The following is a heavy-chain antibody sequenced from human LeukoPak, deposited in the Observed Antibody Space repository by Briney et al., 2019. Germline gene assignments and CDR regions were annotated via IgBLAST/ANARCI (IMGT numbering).Heavy chain of an antibody. D-gene: IGHD6-19*01. CDR2: ISWNSGSI. V-gene: IGHV3-9*01. CDR3: AKDNRRHYTSGPNPDSLH. J-gene: IGHJ4*02. Sequence: SGGSLRLSCAGSGFIFNNYAMHWVRQPPGKGPEWVSGISWNSGSIDYADSVKGRFTTSRDNAKNSLYLQMNSLRVEDTAFYYCAKDNRRHYTSGPNPDSLHWGQGALVTVSS. CDR1: GFIFNNYA.